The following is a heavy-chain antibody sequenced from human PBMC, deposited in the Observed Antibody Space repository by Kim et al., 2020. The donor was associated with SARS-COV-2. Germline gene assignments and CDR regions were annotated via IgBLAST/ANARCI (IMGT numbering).Heavy chain of an antibody. J-gene: IGHJ4*02. CDR3: TRVWGGDYGDFAY. V-gene: IGHV3-49*02. Sequence: YAASVKGRFNISRYYSKSTAYLQMNSLQTEDTAVYYCTRVWGGDYGDFAYWGQGTLVTVSS. D-gene: IGHD4-17*01.